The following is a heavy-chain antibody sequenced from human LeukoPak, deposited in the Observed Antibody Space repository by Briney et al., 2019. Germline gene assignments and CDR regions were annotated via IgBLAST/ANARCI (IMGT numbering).Heavy chain of an antibody. V-gene: IGHV3-23*01. CDR2: ITGSGGST. CDR3: AKGGRDGYTYPYYFDY. CDR1: GFTFSSYA. D-gene: IGHD5-24*01. J-gene: IGHJ4*02. Sequence: GGSLRLSCAASGFTFSSYAMTWVRQAPGKGLERVSLITGSGGSTYYADSVKGRFTISRDNSKNTLYLQMDSLRADDTAVYYCAKGGRDGYTYPYYFDYWGQGTLVTVSS.